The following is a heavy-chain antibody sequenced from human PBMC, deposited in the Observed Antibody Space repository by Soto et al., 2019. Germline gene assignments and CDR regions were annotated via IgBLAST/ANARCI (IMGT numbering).Heavy chain of an antibody. CDR2: IIPIFGTA. Sequence: SGKLCGKAAGGTFSSYAIEWGRHVPGQGLEWMGGIIPIFGTANYAQKFQGRVTITADESTSTAYMQLRSLRSEDTAVYYCARVRNYYDSSGYDFDYCVQATLVTVAS. D-gene: IGHD3-22*01. CDR3: ARVRNYYDSSGYDFDY. V-gene: IGHV1-69*01. J-gene: IGHJ4*02. CDR1: GGTFSSYA.